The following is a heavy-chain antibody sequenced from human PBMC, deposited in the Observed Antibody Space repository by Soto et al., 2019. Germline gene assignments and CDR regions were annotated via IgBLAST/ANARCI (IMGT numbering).Heavy chain of an antibody. CDR3: ARGLGGSYFIAY. D-gene: IGHD3-10*01. J-gene: IGHJ4*02. V-gene: IGHV3-11*06. CDR1: GFNFSDYY. Sequence: QVQLVESGGGLVKPGGSLRLSCAVSGFNFSDYYMTWIRQAPGKGLEWISYISTNSRYIKYADSIKGRFTISRDNAKSSLNLQMNSLRAEDTAIYYCARGLGGSYFIAYWGQGTLVTVSS. CDR2: ISTNSRYI.